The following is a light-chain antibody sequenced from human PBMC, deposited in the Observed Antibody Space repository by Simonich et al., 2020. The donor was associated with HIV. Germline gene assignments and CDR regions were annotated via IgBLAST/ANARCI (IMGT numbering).Light chain of an antibody. CDR1: SGHSSYA. J-gene: IGLJ3*02. CDR3: QTWGSGIQV. Sequence: LVLPPSPSASASLGASVKLTCTLSSGHSSYAIAWHQQQPEKGPRYLMKLNSDGSHSKGGGIPDRFSGSSSGAERYLTITSLQSEDEADYYCQTWGSGIQVFGGGTKLTVL. V-gene: IGLV4-69*01. CDR2: LNSDGSH.